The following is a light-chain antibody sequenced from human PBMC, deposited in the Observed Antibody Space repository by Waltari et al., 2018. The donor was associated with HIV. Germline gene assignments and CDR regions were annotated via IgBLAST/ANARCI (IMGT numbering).Light chain of an antibody. J-gene: IGLJ3*02. CDR1: SSNIGSNT. V-gene: IGLV1-44*01. CDR3: AAWDDSLNGWV. CDR2: SNN. Sequence: QSVLTQPPSASGTPGQRVTIPCSGSSSNIGSNTVNWYQQLPGTAPKLLIYSNNQRPSGVPDRFSCSKSGTSVSLAISGLQSEDDTDYYCAAWDDSLNGWVFGGGTKLTVL.